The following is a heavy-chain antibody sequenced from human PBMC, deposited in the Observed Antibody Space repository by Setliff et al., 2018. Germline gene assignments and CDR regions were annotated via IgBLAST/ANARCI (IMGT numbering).Heavy chain of an antibody. D-gene: IGHD2-8*01. CDR2: ISADNGHT. Sequence: ASVKVSCKASGYSFSDSAVSWVRQAPGQGLEWMGWISADNGHTNIVKNFQGRVTMTTDTSTSTAYMELRSLRSDDTAVYYCSRLVRYCTTTTCQSVPGAEVWGQGTLVTVSS. V-gene: IGHV1-18*01. CDR3: SRLVRYCTTTTCQSVPGAEV. J-gene: IGHJ4*02. CDR1: GYSFSDSA.